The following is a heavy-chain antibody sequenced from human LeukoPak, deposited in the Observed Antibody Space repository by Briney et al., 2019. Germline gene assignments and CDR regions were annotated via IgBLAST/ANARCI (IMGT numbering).Heavy chain of an antibody. Sequence: PSETLSLTCTVSGGSISSSSYYWGWIRQPPGKGLEWIGSIYYSGSTYYNPSLKSRVTISVDTSKNQFSLKLSSVTAADTAVYYCARGQVEMATITSGFDFDYWGQGTLVTVSP. CDR1: GGSISSSSYY. CDR3: ARGQVEMATITSGFDFDY. CDR2: IYYSGST. V-gene: IGHV4-39*07. J-gene: IGHJ4*02. D-gene: IGHD5-24*01.